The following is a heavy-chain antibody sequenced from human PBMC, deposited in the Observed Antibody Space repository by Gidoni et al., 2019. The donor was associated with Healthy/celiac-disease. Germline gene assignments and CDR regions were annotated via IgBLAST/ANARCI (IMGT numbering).Heavy chain of an antibody. J-gene: IGHJ4*02. V-gene: IGHV3-30*18. D-gene: IGHD5-12*01. Sequence: QVQLVESGGGVVQPGRSLRLSCAASAFTFSIYCMHWVRQAPGKGLEWVAVISYDGSNKYYADSVKGRFTISRDNSKNTLYLQMNSLRAEDTAVYYCAKGSGYSGYDAGLGVENWGQGTLVTVSS. CDR3: AKGSGYSGYDAGLGVEN. CDR2: ISYDGSNK. CDR1: AFTFSIYC.